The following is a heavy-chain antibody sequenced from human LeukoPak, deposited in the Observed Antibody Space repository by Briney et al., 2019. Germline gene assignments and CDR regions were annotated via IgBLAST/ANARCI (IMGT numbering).Heavy chain of an antibody. CDR3: ASRIVGTPDYFDY. V-gene: IGHV3-7*01. CDR1: GFTFSTYA. CDR2: IQQDGNEK. J-gene: IGHJ4*02. D-gene: IGHD1-26*01. Sequence: GGSLRLSCAASGFTFSTYAMSWVRQAPGKGLEWVANIQQDGNEKYYVDSVKGRFTISGDNAKNSLYLQMNSLRVEDTAVYYCASRIVGTPDYFDYWGQGTLVTVSS.